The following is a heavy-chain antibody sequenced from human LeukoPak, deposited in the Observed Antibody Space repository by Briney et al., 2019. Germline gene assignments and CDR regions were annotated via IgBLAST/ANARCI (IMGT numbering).Heavy chain of an antibody. V-gene: IGHV1-46*01. CDR1: GYTFTSYY. CDR2: INPSGGST. CDR3: ARGAHEVVIPYFDY. J-gene: IGHJ4*02. D-gene: IGHD3-22*01. Sequence: ASVKVSCKASGYTFTSYYMHWVRQAPGQGLEWMGIINPSGGSTSYAQKFQGRVTITADESTSTAYMELSSLRSEDTAVYYCARGAHEVVIPYFDYWGQGTLVTVSS.